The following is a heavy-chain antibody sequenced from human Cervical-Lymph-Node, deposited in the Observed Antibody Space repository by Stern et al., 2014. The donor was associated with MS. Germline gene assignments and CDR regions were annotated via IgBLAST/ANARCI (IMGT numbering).Heavy chain of an antibody. J-gene: IGHJ4*02. CDR3: VMKAAGYYFDY. CDR2: IYPSDSYT. V-gene: IGHV5-10-1*03. Sequence: VQLVQSGAEVKKPGESLRISCKGSGYSFTSYWISWVRQMPGKGLERMGRIYPSDSYTNDSPSFQGHVTISADKSISTAYLQWSSLKASDTAMYYCVMKAAGYYFDYWGQGTLVTVSS. D-gene: IGHD6-13*01. CDR1: GYSFTSYW.